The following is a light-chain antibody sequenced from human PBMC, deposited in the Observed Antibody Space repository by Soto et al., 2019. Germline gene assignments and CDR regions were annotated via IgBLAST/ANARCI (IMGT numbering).Light chain of an antibody. V-gene: IGKV1-33*01. CDR2: DAS. J-gene: IGKJ5*01. CDR1: HDIRKY. CDR3: QQYENFPIT. Sequence: DIQMTQSPSSLSASVGERVTITCQASHDIRKYLNWYQQKPGKAPRLLIYDASNMEKGVPSRFTGSGSGTDFILTISSLQPEDIATYYCQQYENFPITFGQGTRLETK.